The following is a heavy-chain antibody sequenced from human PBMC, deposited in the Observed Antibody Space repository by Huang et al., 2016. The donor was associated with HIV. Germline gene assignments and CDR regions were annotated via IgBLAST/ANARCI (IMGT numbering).Heavy chain of an antibody. J-gene: IGHJ3*02. CDR1: GYTFTNYG. D-gene: IGHD2-21*02. V-gene: IGHV7-4-1*02. Sequence: QVQLVQSGSELKKPGASVKVSCKASGYTFTNYGVHWVRQAPGQGLEWMGLITTYTGKPRYAQGLTGRFVFSLDTSVNTAYLQISSLKAADSAIYYCVRVRRVMDTYCVADCSTLEAFDIWGQGTVVTVSA. CDR2: ITTYTGKP. CDR3: VRVRRVMDTYCVADCSTLEAFDI.